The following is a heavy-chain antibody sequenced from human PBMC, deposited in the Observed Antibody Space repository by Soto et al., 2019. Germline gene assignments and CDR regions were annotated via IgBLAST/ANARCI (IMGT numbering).Heavy chain of an antibody. CDR3: AKNRAVSRYYFDY. CDR1: AFTFTNDA. D-gene: IGHD2-2*01. J-gene: IGHJ4*02. Sequence: PGGSLRLSCAASAFTFTNDAMSWVRQAPGKGLEWVSAISGSGGSTYYADSVKGRFTISRDNSKNTLYLQMNSLRAEDTAVYYCAKNRAVSRYYFDYWGQGTLVTVSS. CDR2: ISGSGGST. V-gene: IGHV3-23*01.